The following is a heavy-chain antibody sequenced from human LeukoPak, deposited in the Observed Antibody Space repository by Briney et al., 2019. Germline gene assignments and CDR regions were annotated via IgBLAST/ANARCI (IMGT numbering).Heavy chain of an antibody. CDR3: ARIGYSSSSLDY. CDR2: INQDGSVK. Sequence: PGGSLRLSCAASGFTFSNYWMTWVRQAPGKGLEWVANINQDGSVKYYVHSVKGRFTISRDNAKNSLYLQMNSLRAEDTAVYYCARIGYSSSSLDYWGQGTLVTVSS. D-gene: IGHD6-6*01. J-gene: IGHJ4*02. CDR1: GFTFSNYW. V-gene: IGHV3-7*01.